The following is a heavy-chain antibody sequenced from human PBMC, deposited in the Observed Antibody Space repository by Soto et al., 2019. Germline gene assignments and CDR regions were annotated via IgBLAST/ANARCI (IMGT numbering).Heavy chain of an antibody. CDR1: GGSIRSGGYY. J-gene: IGHJ5*02. Sequence: QVQLQESGPGLVKPSQILSLTCTVSGGSIRSGGYYWSWIRQHPGKGLEWIGYIYYSGSTYYNPSLKSRVTISVDTSINQFYLKQSSVTAADTAVYYCARSRGRRSEDWFDPWGQGTLVTVSS. CDR2: IYYSGST. CDR3: ARSRGRRSEDWFDP. V-gene: IGHV4-31*03. D-gene: IGHD1-26*01.